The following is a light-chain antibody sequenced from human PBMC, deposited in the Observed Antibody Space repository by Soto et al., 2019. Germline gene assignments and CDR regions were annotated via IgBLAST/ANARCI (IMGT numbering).Light chain of an antibody. CDR3: QQDNNWPRT. CDR1: QSISNN. V-gene: IGKV3-15*01. J-gene: IGKJ1*01. CDR2: GAS. Sequence: LMTPSPSTLSVSPGERATLSCRASQSISNNVAWYQQKPGQAPRLLIYGASTRATGIPARFSGSGSGTEFTLTISSLQSEDFAVYYCQQDNNWPRTFGQGTKVDIK.